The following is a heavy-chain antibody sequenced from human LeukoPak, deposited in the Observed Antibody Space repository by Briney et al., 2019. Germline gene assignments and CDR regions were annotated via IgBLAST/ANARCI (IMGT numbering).Heavy chain of an antibody. CDR2: ISIGGNT. CDR3: ARIVQWPKGFDH. D-gene: IGHD6-19*01. Sequence: GGSLRLSCSASGFTFSSYSMTWVRQAPGKGLHYVSAISIGGNTFYADSVKGRFTISRDNSKNTLYLQMSSLRVEDTAAYYCARIVQWPKGFDHWGQGTLVTVSS. CDR1: GFTFSSYS. J-gene: IGHJ4*02. V-gene: IGHV3-23*01.